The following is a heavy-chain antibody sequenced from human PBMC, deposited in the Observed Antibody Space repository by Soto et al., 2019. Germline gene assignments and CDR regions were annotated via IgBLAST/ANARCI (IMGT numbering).Heavy chain of an antibody. J-gene: IGHJ6*02. V-gene: IGHV4-31*03. CDR1: GASISSGGSY. CDR3: AASCVGCGGFNYYGMDV. D-gene: IGHD2-21*01. Sequence: SETLSLTCTVSGASISSGGSYWTSIRQHTGKGLESIGYIYYSGTPYYNPSLKSRVTISVDTSKNQFSLKLSSVTAADTAVYYCAASCVGCGGFNYYGMDVWGQGTTVT. CDR2: IYYSGTP.